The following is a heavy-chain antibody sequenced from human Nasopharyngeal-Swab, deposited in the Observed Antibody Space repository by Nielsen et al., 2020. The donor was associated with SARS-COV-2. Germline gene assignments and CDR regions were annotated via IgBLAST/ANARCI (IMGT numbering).Heavy chain of an antibody. CDR2: ISSSGSTI. CDR3: ARVLRAYYDILTGYSNYYYHGMDV. D-gene: IGHD3-9*01. CDR1: GFTFSDYY. Sequence: GESLKISCAASGFTFSDYYMSWIRHAPGKGLEWVSYISSSGSTIYYADSVKGRFTISRDNAKNSLYLQMNSLRAEDTAVYYCARVLRAYYDILTGYSNYYYHGMDVWGQGTTVTVSS. J-gene: IGHJ6*02. V-gene: IGHV3-11*04.